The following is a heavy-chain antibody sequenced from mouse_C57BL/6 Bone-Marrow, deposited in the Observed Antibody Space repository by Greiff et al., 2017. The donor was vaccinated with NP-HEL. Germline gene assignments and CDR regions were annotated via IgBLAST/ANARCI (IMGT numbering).Heavy chain of an antibody. CDR1: GFTFSSYG. CDR2: ISSGGSYT. Sequence: DVMLVESGGDLVKPGGSLKLSCAASGFTFSSYGMSWVRQTPDKRLEWVATISSGGSYTYYPDSVKGRFTISRDNAKTTLYLQMSSLKSEDTAMDYCARRCSSYFDYWGQGTTLTVSS. CDR3: ARRCSSYFDY. V-gene: IGHV5-6*02. D-gene: IGHD1-1*01. J-gene: IGHJ2*01.